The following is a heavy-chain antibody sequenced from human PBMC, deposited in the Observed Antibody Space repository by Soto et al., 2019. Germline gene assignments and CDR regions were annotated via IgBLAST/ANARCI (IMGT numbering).Heavy chain of an antibody. Sequence: EVQLVESGGGLVQPGGSLRLSCAASGFTFSLYSMSWVRQAPGKGLEWVSYISRSSTGIHYADSVKGRFTISRDDATTSMHLQMNSLRDGDTAGYYWARAVTWGLDVWGQGTTVSISS. J-gene: IGHJ6*02. D-gene: IGHD3-10*01. V-gene: IGHV3-48*02. CDR2: ISRSSTGI. CDR3: ARAVTWGLDV. CDR1: GFTFSLYS.